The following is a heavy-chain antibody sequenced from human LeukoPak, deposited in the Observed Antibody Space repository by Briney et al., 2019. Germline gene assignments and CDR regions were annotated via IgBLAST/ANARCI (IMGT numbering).Heavy chain of an antibody. Sequence: GGSLRLSCAASGFTFSDYSMSWIRQAPGKGLEWVSHISSSGSIKYYADSVKGRFTISRDNAKNSLYLQMNSLRAEDTAVYYCAISRHPNNWGFVDWGQGTLVTVSS. CDR1: GFTFSDYS. D-gene: IGHD7-27*01. J-gene: IGHJ4*02. CDR2: ISSSGSIK. CDR3: AISRHPNNWGFVD. V-gene: IGHV3-11*01.